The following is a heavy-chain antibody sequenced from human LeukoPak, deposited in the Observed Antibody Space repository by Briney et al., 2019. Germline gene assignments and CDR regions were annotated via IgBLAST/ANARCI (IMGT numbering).Heavy chain of an antibody. J-gene: IGHJ4*02. Sequence: GGSLRLSCAASGFTFSTYAMSWVRQAPGKGLEWASVISGSGGSTYYADSVKGRFTISRDNSKNTLYLQMDSLRAEDTAVYYCAKGRGMFDYCGQGTLVTVSS. CDR1: GFTFSTYA. CDR2: ISGSGGST. V-gene: IGHV3-23*01. CDR3: AKGRGMFDY. D-gene: IGHD3-16*01.